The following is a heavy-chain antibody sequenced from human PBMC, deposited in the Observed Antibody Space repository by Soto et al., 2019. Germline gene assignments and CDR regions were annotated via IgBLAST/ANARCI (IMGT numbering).Heavy chain of an antibody. CDR2: ISSTGAYI. CDR3: ARDYPVLYSSSVDAPEI. CDR1: GFTFSACT. V-gene: IGHV3-21*01. J-gene: IGHJ3*02. Sequence: EVQLVESGGGLVKPGGSLRLSCLASGFTFSACTMDWVRQAPGKGLEWVSSISSTGAYIYYAESVRGRFTISRDNAKNSLDRHMNSLGVEDTAVYYCARDYPVLYSSSVDAPEIWGRGTLVTVSS. D-gene: IGHD6-6*01.